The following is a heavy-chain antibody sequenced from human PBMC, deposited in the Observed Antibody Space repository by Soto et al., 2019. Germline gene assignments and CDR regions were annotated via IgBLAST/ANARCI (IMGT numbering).Heavy chain of an antibody. D-gene: IGHD2-15*01. V-gene: IGHV3-30*18. J-gene: IGHJ4*02. CDR1: GFTFSSYG. CDR3: AKDRGVVAALDY. CDR2: ISYDGSNK. Sequence: QVQLVESGGGVVQPRRSLRLSCAASGFTFSSYGMHWVRQAPGKGLEWVAVISYDGSNKYYADSVKGRFTISRDNSKNTLYLQMNSLRAEDTAVYYCAKDRGVVAALDYWGQGTLVTVSS.